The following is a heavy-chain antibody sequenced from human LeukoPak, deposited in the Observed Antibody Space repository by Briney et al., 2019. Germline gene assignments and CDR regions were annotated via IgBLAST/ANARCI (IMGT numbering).Heavy chain of an antibody. CDR3: ARDQATARGFDS. V-gene: IGHV4-4*07. CDR2: IYTSGST. CDR1: GGSISNFY. D-gene: IGHD5-24*01. Sequence: PSETLSLTCIVSGGSISNFYWTWIRQPAGKGLEWIGRIYTSGSTNYNPSLKSRVTMSVDTSKNQFSLNLSSVTAADTAVYYCARDQATARGFDSWGQGTLVTVSS. J-gene: IGHJ4*02.